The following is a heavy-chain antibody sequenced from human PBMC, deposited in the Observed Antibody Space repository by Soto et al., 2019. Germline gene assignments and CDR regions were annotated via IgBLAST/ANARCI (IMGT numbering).Heavy chain of an antibody. J-gene: IGHJ4*02. CDR3: ASGVHSSGWYSFDY. V-gene: IGHV3-33*08. CDR1: GFTFSNYA. CDR2: IWYDGSNK. Sequence: PGGSLRLSCATSGFTFSNYAMNWVRQAPGKGLEWVAVIWYDGSNKYYADSVKGRFTISRDNSKNTLYLQMNSLRTEYTAVYYCASGVHSSGWYSFDYWGQGTLVTVSS. D-gene: IGHD6-19*01.